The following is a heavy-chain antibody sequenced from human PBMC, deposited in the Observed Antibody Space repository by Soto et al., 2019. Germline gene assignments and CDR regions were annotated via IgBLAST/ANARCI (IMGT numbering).Heavy chain of an antibody. V-gene: IGHV1-69*05. Sequence: SVKVSCKASGGTFSSYAISWVRQAPGQGLEWMGGIIPIFGTANYAQKFQGRVTITTDESTSTSYMELSGLRSEDTAVYYCAREGGSSGPFDFWGQGTLVTVSS. CDR2: IIPIFGTA. CDR3: AREGGSSGPFDF. CDR1: GGTFSSYA. J-gene: IGHJ4*02. D-gene: IGHD6-19*01.